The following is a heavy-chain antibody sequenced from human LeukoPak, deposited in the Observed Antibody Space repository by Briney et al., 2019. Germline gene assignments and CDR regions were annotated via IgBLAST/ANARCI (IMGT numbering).Heavy chain of an antibody. D-gene: IGHD2-2*01. Sequence: PGGSLRLSCTASGFTFTNYWMSWVRQAPGQGLEWVADIKQDGSETHYIDSVKDRFTISRDNAKKSLYLQMNSLRAEDTAVYFCAMQFTYGDYRPAGDYWGPGTLVTVSS. CDR3: AMQFTYGDYRPAGDY. CDR1: GFTFTNYW. J-gene: IGHJ4*02. CDR2: IKQDGSET. V-gene: IGHV3-7*01.